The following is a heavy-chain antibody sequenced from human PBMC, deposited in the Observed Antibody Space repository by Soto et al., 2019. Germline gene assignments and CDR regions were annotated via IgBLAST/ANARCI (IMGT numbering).Heavy chain of an antibody. J-gene: IGHJ3*02. CDR1: GYTFSSYG. CDR2: INTGNVNT. D-gene: IGHD1-26*01. CDR3: ARISGNYYGAFDI. V-gene: IGHV1-3*04. Sequence: ASVKVSCKASGYTFSSYGMHWLRQAPGQSLEWMGWINTGNVNTKYSQKFQGRVTITTDTSASTAYMELSSLRSEDTAVYYCARISGNYYGAFDIWGQGTMVPVSS.